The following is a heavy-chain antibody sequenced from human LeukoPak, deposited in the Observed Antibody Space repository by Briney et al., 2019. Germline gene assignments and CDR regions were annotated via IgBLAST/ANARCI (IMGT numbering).Heavy chain of an antibody. D-gene: IGHD6-13*01. V-gene: IGHV3-74*01. CDR2: ISSDGTST. J-gene: IGHJ4*02. Sequence: GGSLRLSCSASGFSFSSSSMHWVRRAPGKGLVWVSRISSDGTSTNYADSVKGRFIISRDNAKNTLYLQMNSLRAEDTAVYFCARVRSSSWFDYWGQGTLVTVSS. CDR1: GFSFSSSS. CDR3: ARVRSSSWFDY.